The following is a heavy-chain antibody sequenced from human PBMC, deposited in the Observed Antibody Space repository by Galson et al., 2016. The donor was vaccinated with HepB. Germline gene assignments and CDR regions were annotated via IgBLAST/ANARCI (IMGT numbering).Heavy chain of an antibody. CDR1: GFTLSTYD. CDR3: ARGAYSYGFAYYAMDV. CDR2: IFTTDDT. D-gene: IGHD5-18*01. V-gene: IGHV3-13*01. J-gene: IGHJ6*02. Sequence: SLRLSCAASGFTLSTYDMHWVRQAAGKGLEWVSAIFTTDDTYYPGSVKGRFTISRENAKNSFYLQMNSLEVGDTAVYYCARGAYSYGFAYYAMDVWGQGTTVTVS.